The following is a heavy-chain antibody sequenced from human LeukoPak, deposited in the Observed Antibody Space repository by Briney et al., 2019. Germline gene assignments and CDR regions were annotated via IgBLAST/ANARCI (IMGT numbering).Heavy chain of an antibody. CDR2: ISPDGSRT. Sequence: GGSLRLSCAVSGFRVTNDYMNWVRQAPGKGLEWVAVISPDGSRTYYADSVKGRFTISRDNSKNTLYLQMNSLRAEDTAVYSCVRDPAFGELLSCFDYWGQGTLVTVSS. V-gene: IGHV3-30*03. D-gene: IGHD3-10*01. CDR3: VRDPAFGELLSCFDY. J-gene: IGHJ4*02. CDR1: GFRVTNDY.